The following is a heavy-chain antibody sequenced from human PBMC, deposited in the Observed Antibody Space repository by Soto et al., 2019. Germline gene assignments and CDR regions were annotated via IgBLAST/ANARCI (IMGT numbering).Heavy chain of an antibody. CDR2: ISGDSTDT. J-gene: IGHJ3*02. D-gene: IGHD6-13*01. CDR3: ATGQQVRMDDI. Sequence: QVQLLESGGDLVKPGGSLRLSCAASGFTVSGYYMAWIRQPPGKGLEWISYISGDSTDTNYADSVKGRFTISRDNAKNSLYMQMNSLRAEDTAVYFCATGQQVRMDDIWGQGTMVTVSS. V-gene: IGHV3-11*03. CDR1: GFTVSGYY.